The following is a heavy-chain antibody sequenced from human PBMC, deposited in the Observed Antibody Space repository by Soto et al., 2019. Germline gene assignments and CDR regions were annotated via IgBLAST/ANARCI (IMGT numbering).Heavy chain of an antibody. CDR3: VRIRRGDGYTFGY. Sequence: EVQLVESGGVSVQPGGPLRLSCPASGFTLSNYGRHWVRQAPGKGLVWVSRINTDGSTTTYADSVKGRFTISRDNAKNTLYLQMNSLRDEDTAVYYCVRIRRGDGYTFGYWGQGTLVTVSS. J-gene: IGHJ4*02. CDR1: GFTLSNYG. D-gene: IGHD5-12*01. CDR2: INTDGSTT. V-gene: IGHV3-74*01.